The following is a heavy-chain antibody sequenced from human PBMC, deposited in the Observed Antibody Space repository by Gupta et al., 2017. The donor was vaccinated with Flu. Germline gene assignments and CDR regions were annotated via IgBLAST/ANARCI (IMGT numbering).Heavy chain of an antibody. CDR1: GFTFSSYA. CDR2: ISGSGGST. Sequence: EVQLLESGGGLVQPGGSLRLSCAASGFTFSSYAMSWVRQAPGKGLEWVSAISGSGGSTYYADSVKGRFTISRDNSKNTLYLQMNSLRAGDTAVYYCAKAGFYSSKEVNWFDPWGQGTLVTVSS. J-gene: IGHJ5*02. D-gene: IGHD4-11*01. V-gene: IGHV3-23*01. CDR3: AKAGFYSSKEVNWFDP.